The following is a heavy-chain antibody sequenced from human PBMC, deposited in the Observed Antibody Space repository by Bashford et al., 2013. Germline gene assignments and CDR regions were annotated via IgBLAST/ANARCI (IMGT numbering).Heavy chain of an antibody. CDR2: IWSDASHE. CDR1: GFTFSSYS. CDR3: ARNGATAKFDY. Sequence: GGSLRLSCTATGFTFSSYSMHWVRQAPGKGLEWVAIIWSDASHEYYADFAKGRFTISRDNSKNTVDLQMNSLRAEDTAVYYCARNGATAKFDYWGQGALVTVS. V-gene: IGHV3-33*01. D-gene: IGHD5-18*01. J-gene: IGHJ4*02.